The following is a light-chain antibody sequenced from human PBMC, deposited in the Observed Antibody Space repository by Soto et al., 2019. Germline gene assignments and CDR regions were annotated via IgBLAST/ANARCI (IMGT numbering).Light chain of an antibody. V-gene: IGKV3-11*01. CDR2: GAS. J-gene: IGKJ5*01. Sequence: EIVMTQSPATLSVSPGDRATLSCRASQSVTSNLAWYQQKPGQAPRLLIYGASNRATGIPARFSGSGSGTDFTLTISSLEPEDFAVYYCQQRSNWPPITFGQGTRLEIK. CDR1: QSVTSN. CDR3: QQRSNWPPIT.